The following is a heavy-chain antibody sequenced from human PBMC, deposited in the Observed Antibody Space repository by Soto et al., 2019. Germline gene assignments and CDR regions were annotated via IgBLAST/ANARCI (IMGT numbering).Heavy chain of an antibody. J-gene: IGHJ4*02. CDR1: GGSFSGYY. D-gene: IGHD3-22*01. CDR3: ASQHYYDSSGYYVGY. CDR2: INHSGST. V-gene: IGHV4-34*01. Sequence: PSETLSLTCAVYGGSFSGYYWTWIRQPPGTGLEWIGEINHSGSTNYNPSLKSRVTISVDTSKNQFSLKLSSVTAADTAVYYCASQHYYDSSGYYVGYWGQGTPVTVS.